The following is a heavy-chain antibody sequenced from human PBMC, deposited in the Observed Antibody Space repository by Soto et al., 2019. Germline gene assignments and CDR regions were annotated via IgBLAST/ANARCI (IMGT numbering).Heavy chain of an antibody. J-gene: IGHJ5*02. CDR1: GGSFSGYY. D-gene: IGHD2-15*01. CDR3: ARVDGVVLRVFWGLKRNLFYP. V-gene: IGHV4-34*01. Sequence: QVQLQQWGAGLLKPSETLSLTCAVYGGSFSGYYWSWIRQPPGKGLEWSGEINPSGSTNYNPSLTSRVTISVDTSKSHFSRKLRSVTAADTAVYYCARVDGVVLRVFWGLKRNLFYPWCQRNLATVAA. CDR2: INPSGST.